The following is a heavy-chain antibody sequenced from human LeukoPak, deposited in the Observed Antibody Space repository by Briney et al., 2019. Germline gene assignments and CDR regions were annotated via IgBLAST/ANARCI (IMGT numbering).Heavy chain of an antibody. J-gene: IGHJ4*02. Sequence: GGSLRLSCAASGFTFSNRAMSWVRQAPGKGLEWVSTIVGGGTTTYYADSVKGRFTISRDNSKNTLYLQMNSLRADDTAVYYCARRAGAYSHPYDYWGQGTLVTVSS. D-gene: IGHD4/OR15-4a*01. CDR2: IVGGGTTT. V-gene: IGHV3-23*01. CDR3: ARRAGAYSHPYDY. CDR1: GFTFSNRA.